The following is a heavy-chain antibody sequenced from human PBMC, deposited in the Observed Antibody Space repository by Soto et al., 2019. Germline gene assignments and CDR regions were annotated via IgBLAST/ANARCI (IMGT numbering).Heavy chain of an antibody. CDR1: GGTFSSYA. J-gene: IGHJ3*02. D-gene: IGHD2-21*02. V-gene: IGHV1-69*13. Sequence: ASVKVSCKASGGTFSSYAISWVRQAPGQGLEWMGGIIPIFGTANYAQNFQGRVTITADESTSTAYMELSSLRSEDTAVYYCARDKTPRIVVVTAKGDYDAFDIWGQGTMVTVSS. CDR2: IIPIFGTA. CDR3: ARDKTPRIVVVTAKGDYDAFDI.